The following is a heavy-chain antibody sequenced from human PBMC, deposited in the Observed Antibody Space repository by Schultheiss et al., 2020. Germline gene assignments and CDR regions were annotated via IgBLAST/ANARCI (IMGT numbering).Heavy chain of an antibody. CDR2: INHSGST. J-gene: IGHJ4*02. Sequence: SETLSLTCTVSGGSISSYYWSWIRQPAGKGLEWIGEINHSGSTNYNPSLKSRVTISVDTSKNQFSLKLSSVTAADTAVYYCVRRRDGYQYFDYWGQGTLVTVSS. CDR3: VRRRDGYQYFDY. V-gene: IGHV4-59*08. CDR1: GGSISSYY. D-gene: IGHD5-24*01.